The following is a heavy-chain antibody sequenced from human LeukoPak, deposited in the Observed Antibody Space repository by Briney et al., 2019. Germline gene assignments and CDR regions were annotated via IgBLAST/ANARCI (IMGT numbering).Heavy chain of an antibody. D-gene: IGHD3-10*01. CDR3: ARDKSSYYGSGSYLDY. CDR1: GVSVSSYY. Sequence: PSETLSLTCTVSGVSVSSYYWSWIRQPAGKGLEWIGRIYTSGSTNYNPSLKSRVTISVDTSKNQFSLKLSSVTAADTAVYYCARDKSSYYGSGSYLDYWGQGTLVTVSS. J-gene: IGHJ4*02. CDR2: IYTSGST. V-gene: IGHV4-4*07.